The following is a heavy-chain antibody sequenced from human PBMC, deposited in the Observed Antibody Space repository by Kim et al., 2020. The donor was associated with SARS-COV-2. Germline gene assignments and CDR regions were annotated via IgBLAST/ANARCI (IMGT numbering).Heavy chain of an antibody. D-gene: IGHD3-22*01. V-gene: IGHV4-61*02. CDR1: GGSISSGSYY. J-gene: IGHJ3*02. Sequence: SETLSLTCTVSGGSISSGSYYWSWIRQPAGKGLEWIGRIYTSGSTNYNPSLKSRVTISVDTSKNQFSLKLSSVTAADTAVYYCATEDPTYYYDSSSFDIWGQGTMVTVSS. CDR3: ATEDPTYYYDSSSFDI. CDR2: IYTSGST.